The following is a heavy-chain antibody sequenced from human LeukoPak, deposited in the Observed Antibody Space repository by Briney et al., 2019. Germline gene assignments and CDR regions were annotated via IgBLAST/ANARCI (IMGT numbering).Heavy chain of an antibody. CDR2: ISGIADST. D-gene: IGHD2-15*01. J-gene: IGHJ6*02. Sequence: PGGSLRFSCAASGFIFTSYAMTWVRHAPGKGLEWVSAISGIADSTYYADSVKGRFTISRDNSKNTLHLQMNSLRADDTAVYYCARGSRIPDVWGQGTTVTVSS. CDR1: GFIFTSYA. CDR3: ARGSRIPDV. V-gene: IGHV3-23*01.